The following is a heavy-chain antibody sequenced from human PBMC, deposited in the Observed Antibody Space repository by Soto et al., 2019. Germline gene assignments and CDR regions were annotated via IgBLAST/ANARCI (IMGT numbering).Heavy chain of an antibody. D-gene: IGHD3-10*01. CDR1: GFTFSSYG. Sequence: PGGSLRLSCAASGFTFSSYGMHWVRQAPGKGLEWVAVISYDGSNKYYADSVKGRFTISRDNSKNTLYLQMNSLRAEDTAVYYCAKDLWGFTMVRGVIPLVDYWGQGT. J-gene: IGHJ4*02. V-gene: IGHV3-30*18. CDR2: ISYDGSNK. CDR3: AKDLWGFTMVRGVIPLVDY.